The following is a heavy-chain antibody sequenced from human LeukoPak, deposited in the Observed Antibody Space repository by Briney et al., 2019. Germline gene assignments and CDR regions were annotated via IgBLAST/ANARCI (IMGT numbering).Heavy chain of an antibody. CDR2: LWYDGSNK. J-gene: IGHJ3*01. V-gene: IGHV3-33*01. Sequence: SIRQPPGKGLEWVAVLWYDGSNKYYADSVKGRFTISRDTSKNTLYLQMNSLRAEDTAVYYCARGLVIVVDAFDLWGQGTMVTVSS. CDR3: ARGLVIVVDAFDL. D-gene: IGHD3-16*02.